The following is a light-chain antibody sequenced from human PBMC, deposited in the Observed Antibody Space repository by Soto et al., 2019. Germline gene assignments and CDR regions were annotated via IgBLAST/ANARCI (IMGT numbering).Light chain of an antibody. J-gene: IGLJ2*01. CDR2: EDT. CDR1: SSDVGSYNL. Sequence: QSALTQPASVSGSPGQSITISCTGTSSDVGSYNLVSWYQQHPGKAPKLMIYEDTKRPSGVSNRFSGSKSGNTASLTISGLQDEDEADYYCCSYAGSFVIFGGGTQLTVL. CDR3: CSYAGSFVI. V-gene: IGLV2-23*01.